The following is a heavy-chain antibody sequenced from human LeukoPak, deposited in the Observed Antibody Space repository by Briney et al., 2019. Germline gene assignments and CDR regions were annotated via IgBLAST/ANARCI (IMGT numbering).Heavy chain of an antibody. J-gene: IGHJ6*02. V-gene: IGHV3-21*04. Sequence: PGGSLRLSCAASGFTFSSYSMNWVRQAPGKGLEWVSCISNSNSYIYYADSVKGRFTISRDNAKNSLYLQMNSLRAEDTAVYYCAKSGYYDFWSGYYGMDVWGQGTTVTVSS. CDR3: AKSGYYDFWSGYYGMDV. CDR1: GFTFSSYS. D-gene: IGHD3-3*01. CDR2: ISNSNSYI.